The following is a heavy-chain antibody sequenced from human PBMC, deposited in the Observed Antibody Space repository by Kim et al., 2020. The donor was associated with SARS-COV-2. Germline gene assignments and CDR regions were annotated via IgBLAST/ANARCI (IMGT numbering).Heavy chain of an antibody. V-gene: IGHV4-34*01. Sequence: SETLSLTCAVYGGSFSGYYWSWIRQPPGKGLEWIGEINHSGSTNYNPSLKSRVTISVDTSKNQFSLKLSSVTAADTAVYYCARGPFEADYWGQGTLVTVSS. J-gene: IGHJ4*02. CDR3: ARGPFEADY. CDR2: INHSGST. CDR1: GGSFSGYY.